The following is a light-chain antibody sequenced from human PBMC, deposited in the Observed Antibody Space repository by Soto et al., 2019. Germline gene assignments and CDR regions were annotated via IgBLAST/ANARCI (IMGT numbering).Light chain of an antibody. Sequence: QSALTQPPSASGSPGQSVTISCTGTSSDVGGYSYVSWYQQHPGKAPKLVIYEVNKRPSGVPDRFSGSKSGNTASLTVSGLQAEDEADYYCTSFRVFGGGTKLTVL. CDR3: TSFRV. CDR2: EVN. V-gene: IGLV2-8*01. J-gene: IGLJ2*01. CDR1: SSDVGGYSY.